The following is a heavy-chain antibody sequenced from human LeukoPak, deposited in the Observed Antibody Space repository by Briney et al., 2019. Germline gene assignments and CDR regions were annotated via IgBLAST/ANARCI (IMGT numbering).Heavy chain of an antibody. CDR2: INPNSGGT. J-gene: IGHJ4*02. Sequence: ASVKVSCKASGYTFTGYYMHWVRQAPGQGLEWMGRINPNSGGTNYAQKFQGRVTMTRDTSISTAYMELSRLRSDDTAAYYCASSKTGLRYFDWFPTFDYWGQGTLVTVSS. CDR3: ASSKTGLRYFDWFPTFDY. V-gene: IGHV1-2*06. D-gene: IGHD3-9*01. CDR1: GYTFTGYY.